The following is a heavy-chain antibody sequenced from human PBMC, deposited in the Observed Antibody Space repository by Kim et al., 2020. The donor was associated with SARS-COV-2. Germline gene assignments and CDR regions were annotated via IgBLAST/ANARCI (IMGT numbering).Heavy chain of an antibody. V-gene: IGHV4-39*01. CDR3: ARQRVDFGSPYYGSGSYSFDY. CDR1: GGSISSSSYY. CDR2: IYYSGST. Sequence: SETLSLTCTVSGGSISSSSYYWGWIRQPPGKGLEWIGSIYYSGSTYYNPSLKSRVTISVDTSKNQFSLKLSSVTAADTAVYYCARQRVDFGSPYYGSGSYSFDYWGQGTLVTVSS. D-gene: IGHD3-10*01. J-gene: IGHJ4*02.